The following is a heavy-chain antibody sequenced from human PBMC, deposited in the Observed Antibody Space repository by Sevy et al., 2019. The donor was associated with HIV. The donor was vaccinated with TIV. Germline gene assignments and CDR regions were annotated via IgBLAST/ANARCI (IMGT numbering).Heavy chain of an antibody. V-gene: IGHV3-21*01. D-gene: IGHD6-6*01. CDR1: GFTFSSYS. J-gene: IGHJ4*02. Sequence: GSLRLSCAASGFTFSSYSMNWVRQAPGKGLEWVSSISSSSSYIYYADSVKGRFTISRDNAKNSLYLQMNSLRAEDTAVYNCARDIPAPGGSSAADWGQGTLVTVSS. CDR3: ARDIPAPGGSSAAD. CDR2: ISSSSSYI.